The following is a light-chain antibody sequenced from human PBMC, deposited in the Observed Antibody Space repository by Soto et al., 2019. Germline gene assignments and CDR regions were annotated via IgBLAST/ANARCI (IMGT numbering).Light chain of an antibody. CDR3: ETWDSNTRV. CDR2: LERSGSY. Sequence: QPVLTQSSSASASLGSSVKLTCTLSSGHSSYIIAWHQQQPGKAPRYLMKLERSGSYNKGSGVPDRFSGSSSGADRYLTISNLQFDDEADYYCETWDSNTRVFGGGTKLTVL. V-gene: IGLV4-60*02. J-gene: IGLJ2*01. CDR1: SGHSSYI.